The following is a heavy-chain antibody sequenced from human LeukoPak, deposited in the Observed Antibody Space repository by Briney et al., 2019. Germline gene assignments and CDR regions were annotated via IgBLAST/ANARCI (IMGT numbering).Heavy chain of an antibody. J-gene: IGHJ6*03. D-gene: IGHD5-18*01. Sequence: GASVKVSCKASGGTFSSYAISWVRQAPGQGLEWMGGIIPIFGTANYAQKFQGRVTITTDESTSTAYMELSSLRSEDTAVYYCARGDFGYSYGFNYYYYYYMDVWGKGTTVTVSS. V-gene: IGHV1-69*05. CDR2: IIPIFGTA. CDR3: ARGDFGYSYGFNYYYYYYMDV. CDR1: GGTFSSYA.